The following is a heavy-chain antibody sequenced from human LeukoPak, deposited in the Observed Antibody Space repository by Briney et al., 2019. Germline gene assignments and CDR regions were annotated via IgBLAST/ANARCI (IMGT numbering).Heavy chain of an antibody. CDR3: AKSLAVAGYCYGMDV. D-gene: IGHD6-19*01. CDR1: GYTLTELS. CDR2: FDPEDGET. Sequence: GASVKVSCKVPGYTLTELSMHWVRQAPGKGLEWMGGFDPEDGETIYAQKFQGRVTMTEDTSTDTAYMELSSLRSEDTAVYYCAKSLAVAGYCYGMDVWGQGTTVTVSS. J-gene: IGHJ6*02. V-gene: IGHV1-24*01.